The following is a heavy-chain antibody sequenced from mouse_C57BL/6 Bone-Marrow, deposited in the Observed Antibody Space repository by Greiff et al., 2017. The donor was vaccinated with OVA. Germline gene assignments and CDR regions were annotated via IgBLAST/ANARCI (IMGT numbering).Heavy chain of an antibody. CDR3: ARRGPQWYFDV. Sequence: EVQGVESGGGLVQPGGSLKLSCAASGFTFSDYGMAWVRQAPRKGPEWVAFISNLAYSIYYADTVTGRFTISRENAKNTLYLEMSSLRSEDTAMYYCARRGPQWYFDVWGTGTTVTVSS. V-gene: IGHV5-15*04. D-gene: IGHD6-1*01. J-gene: IGHJ1*03. CDR2: ISNLAYSI. CDR1: GFTFSDYG.